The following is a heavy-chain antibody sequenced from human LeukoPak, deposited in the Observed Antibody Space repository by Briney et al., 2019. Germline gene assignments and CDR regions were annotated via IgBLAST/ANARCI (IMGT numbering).Heavy chain of an antibody. V-gene: IGHV1-8*03. CDR1: GYIFIDYE. CDR3: ARGRYMDV. Sequence: ASVKVSCKTSGYIFIDYEINWVRRATGQGLEWMGWMNPKSGDTGYEQKFQGRVTITRDSSISTVYMELSSLRSDDTALYYCARGRYMDVWGKGTTVTVSS. CDR2: MNPKSGDT. J-gene: IGHJ6*03.